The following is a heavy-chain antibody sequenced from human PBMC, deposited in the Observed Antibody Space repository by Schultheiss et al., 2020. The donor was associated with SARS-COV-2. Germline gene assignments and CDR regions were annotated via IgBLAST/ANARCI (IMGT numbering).Heavy chain of an antibody. J-gene: IGHJ4*03. CDR3: ARNRYDFWSGYLTLDFDY. CDR2: IYYSGST. Sequence: TLSLTCTVSGGSISSGGYYWSWIRQHPGKGLEWIGYIYYSGSTYYNPSLKSRVTISVDTSKNQFSLKLSSVTAADTAVYYCARNRYDFWSGYLTLDFDYWGQGTTVTVSS. CDR1: GGSISSGGYY. V-gene: IGHV4-31*03. D-gene: IGHD3-3*01.